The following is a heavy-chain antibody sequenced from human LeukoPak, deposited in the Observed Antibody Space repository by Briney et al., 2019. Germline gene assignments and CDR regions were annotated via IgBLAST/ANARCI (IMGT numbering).Heavy chain of an antibody. J-gene: IGHJ6*03. CDR1: GFTFSSYA. Sequence: GGSLRLSCAASGFTFSSYAMHWVRQAPGKGLERVAVISYDGSNKYYADSVKGRFTISRDNSKNTLYLQMNSLRAEDTAVYYCARDQATPTRAYYYYYYMDVWGKGTTVTVSS. CDR3: ARDQATPTRAYYYYYYMDV. CDR2: ISYDGSNK. D-gene: IGHD5-24*01. V-gene: IGHV3-30*01.